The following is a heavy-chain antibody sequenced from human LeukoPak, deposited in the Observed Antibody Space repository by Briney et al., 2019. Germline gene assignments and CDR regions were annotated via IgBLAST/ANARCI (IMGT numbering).Heavy chain of an antibody. V-gene: IGHV1-18*01. D-gene: IGHD5-18*01. CDR3: ARVQEEDTAMVFDY. Sequence: ASVKVSCKASGYTFRSYGFSWVRQAPGQGLEWMGWISPYNGNTNYAQRFQGRVTMTTDTSTSTAYMELRSLRFDDTAVYYCARVQEEDTAMVFDYWGQGTLVTVSS. J-gene: IGHJ4*02. CDR1: GYTFRSYG. CDR2: ISPYNGNT.